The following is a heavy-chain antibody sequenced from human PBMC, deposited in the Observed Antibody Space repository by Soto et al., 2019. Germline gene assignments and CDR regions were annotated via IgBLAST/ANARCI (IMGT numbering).Heavy chain of an antibody. CDR1: GGTFSSYA. CDR3: ARGSCSTVVVAATSFDY. J-gene: IGHJ4*02. Sequence: QVQLVQSGAEVKKPGSSVKVSCKASGGTFSSYAISWVRQAPGQGLEWMGGIIPIFGTANYAQKFQGRVTITADESTSTAYMELSSLRSEDTAVYYCARGSCSTVVVAATSFDYWGQGTLVTVSS. D-gene: IGHD2-15*01. V-gene: IGHV1-69*12. CDR2: IIPIFGTA.